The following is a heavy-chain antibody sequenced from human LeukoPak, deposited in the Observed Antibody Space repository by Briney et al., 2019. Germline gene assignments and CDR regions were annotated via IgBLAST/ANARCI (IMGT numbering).Heavy chain of an antibody. D-gene: IGHD2-2*01. Sequence: ASVKVSCKASGYTFTSYGISWVRQAPGQGLEWMGWISAYNGNTNYAQKLQGRVTMTTDTSTSTAYMELRRLRSDDPAVYYCARVYCSSTSCYAPGGGYWGQGTLVTVSS. V-gene: IGHV1-18*01. J-gene: IGHJ4*02. CDR2: ISAYNGNT. CDR3: ARVYCSSTSCYAPGGGY. CDR1: GYTFTSYG.